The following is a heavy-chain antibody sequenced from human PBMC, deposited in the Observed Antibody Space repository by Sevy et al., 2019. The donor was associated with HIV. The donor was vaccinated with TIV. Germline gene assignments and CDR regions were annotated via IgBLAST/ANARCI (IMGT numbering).Heavy chain of an antibody. CDR3: ASYSGPFWSGYYLDY. V-gene: IGHV3-21*01. Sequence: GGSLRLSCAASGFSLNNYNIVWLRQAPGKGLEWVSSISVSTTYIYYADSVKGRFTISRDNADNSPYLQMNSLRAEDTAVYYCASYSGPFWSGYYLDYWGQGTLVTVSS. CDR1: GFSLNNYN. CDR2: ISVSTTYI. D-gene: IGHD3-3*01. J-gene: IGHJ4*02.